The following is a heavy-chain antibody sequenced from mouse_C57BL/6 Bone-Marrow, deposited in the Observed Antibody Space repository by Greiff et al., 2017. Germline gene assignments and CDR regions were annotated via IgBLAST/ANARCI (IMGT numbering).Heavy chain of an antibody. CDR2: INPGSGGT. D-gene: IGHD1-1*01. CDR3: ARPLYYYENHAYAMDY. V-gene: IGHV1-54*01. J-gene: IGHJ4*01. CDR1: GYAFTNYL. Sequence: VQLQESGAELVRPGTSVKVSCKASGYAFTNYLIEWVKQRPGQGLEWIGVINPGSGGTNYNEKFKGKATLTADKSSSTAYMQLSSLTSEDSAVYFGARPLYYYENHAYAMDYWGQGTSVTVSS.